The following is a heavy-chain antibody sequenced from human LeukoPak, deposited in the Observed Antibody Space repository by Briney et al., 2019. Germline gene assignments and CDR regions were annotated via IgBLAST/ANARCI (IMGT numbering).Heavy chain of an antibody. J-gene: IGHJ4*02. Sequence: QPGGSLRLSCAASGFTVSSNYMSWVRQAPGKGLEWVSVIYSGGSTYYADSVKGRFTISRDNSKNTLYLQMNSLRAEDTAVYYCARDDYVWGSYPKEWGQGILVTVSS. D-gene: IGHD3-16*02. CDR2: IYSGGST. CDR3: ARDDYVWGSYPKE. V-gene: IGHV3-66*01. CDR1: GFTVSSNY.